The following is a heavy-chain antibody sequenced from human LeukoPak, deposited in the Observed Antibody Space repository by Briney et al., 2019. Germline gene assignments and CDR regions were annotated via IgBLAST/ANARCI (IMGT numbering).Heavy chain of an antibody. CDR3: ASCIKVSRSFDS. V-gene: IGHV4-31*03. J-gene: IGHJ4*02. D-gene: IGHD1-14*01. CDR1: GDSIGSGGYY. Sequence: SETLSLTCTVSGDSIGSGGYYWSWIRQHPGKGLEWIGYIYYSGSTYYNPSLKSRVTISVDTSKNQFSLKLSSVTAADTAVYYCASCIKVSRSFDSWGQGTLITVSS. CDR2: IYYSGST.